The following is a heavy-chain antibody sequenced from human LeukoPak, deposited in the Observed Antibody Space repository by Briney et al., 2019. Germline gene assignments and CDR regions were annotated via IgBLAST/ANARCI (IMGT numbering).Heavy chain of an antibody. V-gene: IGHV3-23*01. CDR3: AKVKSIRHIVVVTAIPGLSDY. Sequence: GGSLRLSCAASGFTFSSYAMSWVRQAPGKGLEWVSAISGSGGSTYYADSVKGRFTISRDNSKNTLYLQMNSLRAEDTAVYYCAKVKSIRHIVVVTAIPGLSDYWGQGTLVAVSP. J-gene: IGHJ4*02. CDR1: GFTFSSYA. CDR2: ISGSGGST. D-gene: IGHD2-21*02.